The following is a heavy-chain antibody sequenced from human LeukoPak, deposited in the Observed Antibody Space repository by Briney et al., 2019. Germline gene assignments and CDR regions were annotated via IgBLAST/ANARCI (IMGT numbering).Heavy chain of an antibody. V-gene: IGHV3-15*01. J-gene: IGHJ5*02. CDR2: IKSKTDGWTT. CDR1: GFTFINAW. Sequence: PGGSLRLSCTASGFTFINAWMSWVRQPPGKGLEWVGRIKSKTDGWTTDYSAPVKGRFTISRDDSKNTLYLQMNSLKTEDTAVYYCTTGSLIDPWGQEPWSPSPQ. CDR3: TTGSLIDP.